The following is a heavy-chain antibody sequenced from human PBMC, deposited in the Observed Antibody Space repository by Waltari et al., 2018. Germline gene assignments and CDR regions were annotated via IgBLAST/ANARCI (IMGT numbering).Heavy chain of an antibody. CDR1: GGSISSSSSY. J-gene: IGHJ4*02. Sequence: QLQLQESGPGLVKPSETLSLTCTVPGGSISSSSSYWGWIRQPPGKGLEWIGSIYYSGSTYYNPSLKSRVTISVDTSKNQFSLKLSSVTAADTAVYYCARGSVATSFDYWGQGTLVTVSS. V-gene: IGHV4-39*01. CDR3: ARGSVATSFDY. D-gene: IGHD5-12*01. CDR2: IYYSGST.